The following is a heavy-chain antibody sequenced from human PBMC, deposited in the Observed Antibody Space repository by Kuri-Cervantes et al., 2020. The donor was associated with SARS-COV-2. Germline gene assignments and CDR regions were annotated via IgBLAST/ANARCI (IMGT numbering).Heavy chain of an antibody. J-gene: IGHJ6*02. CDR2: INHRGSN. D-gene: IGHD6-13*01. CDR1: GGSFSAYY. V-gene: IGHV4-34*01. Sequence: GSLRLSCPVYGGSFSAYYCGWNRQPPGKELEWIGEINHRGSNNYNPSLKSRVTISVYTSKNQFSLKLSSVTAADTAVYYCAGLKGSPTIAAGQGQGFYYYDNGIDVWGQGTTVTVSS. CDR3: AGLKGSPTIAAGQGQGFYYYDNGIDV.